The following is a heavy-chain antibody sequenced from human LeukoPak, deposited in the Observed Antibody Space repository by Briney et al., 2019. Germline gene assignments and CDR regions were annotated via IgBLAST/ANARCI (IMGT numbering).Heavy chain of an antibody. CDR3: ARGGYSYGLRYFDY. CDR2: INHSGST. D-gene: IGHD5-18*01. J-gene: IGHJ4*02. CDR1: GGSFSGYY. Sequence: SETLSLICAVYGGSFSGYYWSWIRQPPGKGLEWIGEINHSGSTNYNPSLKSRVTISVDTSKNQFSLKLSSVTAADTAVYYCARGGYSYGLRYFDYWGQGTLVTVSS. V-gene: IGHV4-34*01.